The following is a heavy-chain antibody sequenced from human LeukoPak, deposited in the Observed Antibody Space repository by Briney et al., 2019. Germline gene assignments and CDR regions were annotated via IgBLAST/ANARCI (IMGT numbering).Heavy chain of an antibody. J-gene: IGHJ3*02. V-gene: IGHV3-11*01. CDR3: ARAIYDGFDI. Sequence: PGGSLRLSCAASGFTFSDYYMTWIRRAPGKGLDWVSYISSSGRNTYYADSVKGRFTISRDNAKNSLYLQMNSLRAEDTAVYYCARAIYDGFDIWGQGKMVTVSS. CDR2: ISSSGRNT. CDR1: GFTFSDYY.